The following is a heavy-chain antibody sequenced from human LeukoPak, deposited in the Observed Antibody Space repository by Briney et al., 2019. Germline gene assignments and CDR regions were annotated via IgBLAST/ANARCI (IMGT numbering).Heavy chain of an antibody. V-gene: IGHV3-33*01. J-gene: IGHJ3*02. CDR1: GFTFSSYG. CDR3: ATQLNGYLAFDI. CDR2: IWYDGSNK. Sequence: GGSLRLSCAASGFTFSSYGMHWVRQAPGKGLEWVAVIWYDGSNKYYADSVKGRFTISRDNSKNTLYLQMNSLRAEDTAVYYCATQLNGYLAFDIWGQGTMVTVSS. D-gene: IGHD2-8*01.